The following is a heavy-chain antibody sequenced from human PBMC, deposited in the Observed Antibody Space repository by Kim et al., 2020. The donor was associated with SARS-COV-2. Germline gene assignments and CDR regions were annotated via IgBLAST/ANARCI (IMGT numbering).Heavy chain of an antibody. CDR3: ARMTGKNYYYGMGV. CDR1: GFTFSSYA. D-gene: IGHD3-9*01. V-gene: IGHV3-23*01. J-gene: IGHJ6*02. Sequence: GGSLRLSCAASGFTFSSYAMSWVRQAPGKGLEWVSAISGSGGSTYYADSVKGRFTISRDNSKNTLYLQMNSLRAEDTAVYYCARMTGKNYYYGMGVWGQGTTVTVSS. CDR2: ISGSGGST.